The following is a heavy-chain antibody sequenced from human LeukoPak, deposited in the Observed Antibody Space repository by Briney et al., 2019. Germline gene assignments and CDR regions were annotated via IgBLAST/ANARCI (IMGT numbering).Heavy chain of an antibody. CDR1: GFTFSSYA. D-gene: IGHD3-22*01. CDR3: ARAHTYYYDSSGNDAEYFQH. Sequence: GGSLRLSCAASGFTFSSYAMSWVRQAPGKGLEWVSYISSSGSTIYYADSVKGRFTISRDNAKNSLYLQMNSLRAEDTAVYYCARAHTYYYDSSGNDAEYFQHWGQGTLVTVSS. V-gene: IGHV3-48*04. J-gene: IGHJ1*01. CDR2: ISSSGSTI.